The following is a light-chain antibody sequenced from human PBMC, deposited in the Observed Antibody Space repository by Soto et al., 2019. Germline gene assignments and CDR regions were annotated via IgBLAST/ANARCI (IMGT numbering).Light chain of an antibody. CDR3: QQYNSYSPT. V-gene: IGKV1-17*01. Sequence: DIQMTQSPSSLSASIGDRVTITCRAIRVLKNDLGWYQQKPGKAPKRLIYAASTLQSGVPSRFSGSGSGTDFTLTISSLQPEDFATYYCQQYNSYSPTFGQGTKVDIK. CDR1: RVLKND. J-gene: IGKJ1*01. CDR2: AAS.